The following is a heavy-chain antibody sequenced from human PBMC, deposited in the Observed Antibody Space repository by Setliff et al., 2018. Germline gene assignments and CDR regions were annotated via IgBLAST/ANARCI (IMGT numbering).Heavy chain of an antibody. V-gene: IGHV4-61*02. D-gene: IGHD6-19*01. Sequence: PSETLSLTCTVSGGSISSGSYYWSWIRQPAGKGLEWIGRIYISGKINYNPSLKTRVTMSIDTSTNQFSLKLTSLTAADMAVYYCAREQWLDPPGYYYMDVWAKGTTVTVSS. CDR1: GGSISSGSYY. CDR2: IYISGKI. CDR3: AREQWLDPPGYYYMDV. J-gene: IGHJ6*03.